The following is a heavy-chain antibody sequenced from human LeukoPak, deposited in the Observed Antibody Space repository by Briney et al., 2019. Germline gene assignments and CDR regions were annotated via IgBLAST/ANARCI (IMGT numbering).Heavy chain of an antibody. CDR3: ARGHPLDYGDYIDY. V-gene: IGHV4-59*01. J-gene: IGHJ4*02. D-gene: IGHD4-17*01. CDR1: GGSISSYY. CDR2: IYYSGST. Sequence: SETLSLTCTVSGGSISSYYWSWIRQPPGKGLEWIGYIYYSGSTNYNPSLKSRVTISVDTSKNQFSLKLGSVTAADTAVYYCARGHPLDYGDYIDYWGQGTLVTVSS.